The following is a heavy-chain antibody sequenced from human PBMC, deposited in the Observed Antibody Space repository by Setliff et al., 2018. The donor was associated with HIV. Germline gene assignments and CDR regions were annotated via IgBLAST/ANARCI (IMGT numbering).Heavy chain of an antibody. D-gene: IGHD6-13*01. CDR1: GYTFTSYG. CDR2: ISAYNGNT. V-gene: IGHV1-18*01. J-gene: IGHJ6*02. CDR3: ARAEYSSSWPYYYYGMDV. Sequence: ASVKVSCKASGYTFTSYGISWVRQAPGQGLEWMGWISAYNGNTNYAQKLQGRVTMTTDTSTSTAYMELRSLRSDDTAVYYCARAEYSSSWPYYYYGMDVWGQGTPVTVSS.